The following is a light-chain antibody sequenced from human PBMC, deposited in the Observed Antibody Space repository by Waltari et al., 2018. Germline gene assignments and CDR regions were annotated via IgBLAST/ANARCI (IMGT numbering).Light chain of an antibody. CDR1: SSDVGGYNY. CDR2: DVS. CDR3: CSYAGSYNLV. J-gene: IGLJ2*01. Sequence: QSALTQPRSVSGSPGQSVTISCTGTSSDVGGYNYVPWYQQHPGKAPKFMIYDVSVRPSGVPDRFAGSKSGNTASLTISGLQAEDEADYYCCSYAGSYNLVFGGGTKLTVL. V-gene: IGLV2-11*01.